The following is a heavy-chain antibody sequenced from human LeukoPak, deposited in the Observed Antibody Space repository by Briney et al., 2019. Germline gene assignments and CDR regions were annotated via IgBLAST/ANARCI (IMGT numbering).Heavy chain of an antibody. CDR3: ASRVYDSGGYYDFDY. CDR2: MNPDSGNT. J-gene: IGHJ4*02. D-gene: IGHD3-22*01. V-gene: IGHV1-8*01. Sequence: ASVKVSCKASGYTFTNYDINWVRQATGQGLEWMGWMNPDSGNTGYAQKFQGRVAMTRDTSISTAYMELSSLRSEDTAVYYCASRVYDSGGYYDFDYWGQGTLVTVSS. CDR1: GYTFTNYD.